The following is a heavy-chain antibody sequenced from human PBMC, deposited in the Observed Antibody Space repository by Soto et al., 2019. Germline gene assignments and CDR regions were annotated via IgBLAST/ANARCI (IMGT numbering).Heavy chain of an antibody. D-gene: IGHD3-3*01. V-gene: IGHV3-30-3*01. J-gene: IGHJ6*02. CDR2: ISYDGSNK. CDR1: GFTFSSYA. Sequence: GGSLRLSCAASGFTFSSYAMHWVRQAPGKGLVWVAVISYDGSNKYYADSVKGRFTISRDNSKNTLYLQMNSLRAEDTAVYYCARGPMGSGYYKAYYYYGMDVWGQGTTVTVSS. CDR3: ARGPMGSGYYKAYYYYGMDV.